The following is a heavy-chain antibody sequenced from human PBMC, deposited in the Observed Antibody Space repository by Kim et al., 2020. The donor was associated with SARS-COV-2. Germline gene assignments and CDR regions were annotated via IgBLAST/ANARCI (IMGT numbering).Heavy chain of an antibody. CDR2: INQDGSKK. Sequence: GGSLRLSCIVSGFTFSSSYMSWVRQAPGKGLEWVATINQDGSKKDYVDSVKGRFTVSRDNTKNSLYLQVNSLGAEDTAVYYCAKDHYCTSSTCYYFDYWGQGTLVTVSS. CDR1: GFTFSSSY. J-gene: IGHJ4*02. V-gene: IGHV3-7*01. D-gene: IGHD2-2*01. CDR3: AKDHYCTSSTCYYFDY.